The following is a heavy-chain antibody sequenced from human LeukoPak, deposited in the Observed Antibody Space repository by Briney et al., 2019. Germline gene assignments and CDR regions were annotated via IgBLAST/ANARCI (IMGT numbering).Heavy chain of an antibody. CDR3: ARGRGGRAKFDY. D-gene: IGHD1-26*01. CDR1: GYTFTGYY. J-gene: IGHJ4*02. CDR2: TNPNSGGT. V-gene: IGHV1-2*02. Sequence: ASVKVSCKASGYTFTGYYMHWVRQAPGQGLEWMGWTNPNSGGTNYAQKFQGRVTMTRDTSISTAYMELSRLRSDDTAVYYCARGRGGRAKFDYWGQGTLVTVSS.